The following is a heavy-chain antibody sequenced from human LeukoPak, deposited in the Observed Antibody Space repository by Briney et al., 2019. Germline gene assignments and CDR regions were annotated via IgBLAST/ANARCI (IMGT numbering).Heavy chain of an antibody. D-gene: IGHD1-7*01. Sequence: GGSLRLSCAASGFAFSSYSMNWVRQAPGKGLEWVSSISGSTTYIYYADSVKGRFTISRDNAKNSLYLQMNSLRAEDTAVYYCARDLRVTGTSWFDPWGQGTLVTVSS. CDR1: GFAFSSYS. V-gene: IGHV3-21*01. CDR2: ISGSTTYI. CDR3: ARDLRVTGTSWFDP. J-gene: IGHJ5*02.